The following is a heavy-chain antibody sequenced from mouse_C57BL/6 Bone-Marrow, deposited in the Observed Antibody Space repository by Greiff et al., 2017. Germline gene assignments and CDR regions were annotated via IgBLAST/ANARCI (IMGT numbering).Heavy chain of an antibody. J-gene: IGHJ3*01. Sequence: QVTLKESGPGILQPSQTLSLTCSFSGFSLSTFGMGVGWIRQPSGKGLEWLAHIWWDDDKYYNPALKSRLTISKDTSKNQVFLKIANVDTADTATYYCARILIYYYGSSYECAYWGQGTLVTVSA. CDR1: GFSLSTFGMG. V-gene: IGHV8-8*01. CDR2: IWWDDDK. CDR3: ARILIYYYGSSYECAY. D-gene: IGHD1-1*01.